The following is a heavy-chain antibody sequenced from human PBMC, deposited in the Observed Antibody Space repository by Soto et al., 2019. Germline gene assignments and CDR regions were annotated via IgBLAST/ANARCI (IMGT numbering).Heavy chain of an antibody. J-gene: IGHJ5*02. V-gene: IGHV3-23*01. CDR1: GFTFSSYA. Sequence: GGSLRLSCAASGFTFSSYAMSWVRQAPGKGLECVSAISGSGGSTYYADSVKGRFTISRDNSKNTLYLQMNSLRAEDTAVYYCAKDPSSSSSSFFWFDPWGQGTLATVSS. CDR3: AKDPSSSSSSFFWFDP. CDR2: ISGSGGST. D-gene: IGHD6-6*01.